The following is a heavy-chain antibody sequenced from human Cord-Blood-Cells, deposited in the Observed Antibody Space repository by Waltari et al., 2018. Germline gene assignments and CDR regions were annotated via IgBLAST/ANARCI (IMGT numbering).Heavy chain of an antibody. CDR1: GYTFTSYA. J-gene: IGHJ4*02. CDR2: INAGNGNT. D-gene: IGHD3-3*01. CDR3: AGDRGRGYDFWSGYF. Sequence: QVQLVQSGAEVKKPGASVKVSCKASGYTFTSYAMHWVRQAPGQRLEWMGWINAGNGNTKYSQKFQGRVTITRDTSASTAYMELSSLRSEDTAVYYCAGDRGRGYDFWSGYFWGQGTLVTVSS. V-gene: IGHV1-3*01.